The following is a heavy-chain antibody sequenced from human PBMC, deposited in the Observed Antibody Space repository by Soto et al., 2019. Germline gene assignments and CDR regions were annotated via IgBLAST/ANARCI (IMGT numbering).Heavy chain of an antibody. Sequence: SETLSLTCAVYGGSFSGYYWSWIRQPPGKGPEWIGEINHSGSTNYNPSLKSRVTISVDTSKNQFSLKLSSVTAADTAVYYCARKWFFDYWGQGTLVTVSS. CDR1: GGSFSGYY. CDR2: INHSGST. CDR3: ARKWFFDY. V-gene: IGHV4-34*01. J-gene: IGHJ4*02. D-gene: IGHD2-8*01.